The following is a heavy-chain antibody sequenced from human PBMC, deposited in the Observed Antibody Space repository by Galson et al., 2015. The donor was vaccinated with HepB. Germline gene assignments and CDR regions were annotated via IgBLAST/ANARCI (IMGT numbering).Heavy chain of an antibody. J-gene: IGHJ3*02. CDR1: GFTFSSYA. Sequence: SLRLSCAASGFTFSSYAMHWVRQAPGKGLEWVAVISYDGSNKYYADSVKGRFTISRDNSKNTLYLQMNSLRAEDTAAYYCARMDDSSGYYGNAFDIWGQGTMVTVSS. D-gene: IGHD3-22*01. CDR3: ARMDDSSGYYGNAFDI. CDR2: ISYDGSNK. V-gene: IGHV3-30*04.